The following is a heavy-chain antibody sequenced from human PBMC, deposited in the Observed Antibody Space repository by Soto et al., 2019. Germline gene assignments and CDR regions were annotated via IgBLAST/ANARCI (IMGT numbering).Heavy chain of an antibody. J-gene: IGHJ4*02. CDR2: IYYSGST. CDR1: GGSVSSGSYY. CDR3: ARVKRYYYDSSGYRYFDY. V-gene: IGHV4-61*01. Sequence: SETLSLTCTVSGGSVSSGSYYWSWIRQPPGKGLEWIGYIYYSGSTNYNPSLKSRVTISVDTSKNQFSLKLSSVTAADTAVYYCARVKRYYYDSSGYRYFDYWGQGTLVTVSS. D-gene: IGHD3-22*01.